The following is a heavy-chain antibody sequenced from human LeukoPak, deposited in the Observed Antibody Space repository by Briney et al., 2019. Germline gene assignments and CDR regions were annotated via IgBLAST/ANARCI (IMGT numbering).Heavy chain of an antibody. D-gene: IGHD3-22*01. V-gene: IGHV3-48*01. CDR1: GFTFSTYN. Sequence: PGGSLRLSCAASGFTFSTYNMNWVRQAPGRGLEWISYINADSSTIQYADSVRGRFTTSRDNAKNSLYLQMNSLRAEDTAVYYCVRDNSRGQSLGVIYWGQGSLVIVSS. CDR2: INADSSTI. J-gene: IGHJ4*02. CDR3: VRDNSRGQSLGVIY.